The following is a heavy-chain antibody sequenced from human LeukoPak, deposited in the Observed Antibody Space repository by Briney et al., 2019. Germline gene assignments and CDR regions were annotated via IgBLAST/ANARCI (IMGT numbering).Heavy chain of an antibody. CDR2: IYYSGST. J-gene: IGHJ4*02. CDR3: ASTYPGSSWRY. Sequence: SETLSVTCTVSGGSITSSSHYWGWIRQPPGKGLEWIGSIYYSGSTYYNPSLPSLKSRVTISIDTSKNRFSLNLSSVTAADTAVYYCASTYPGSSWRYWGQGTLVTVSS. CDR1: GGSITSSSHY. D-gene: IGHD6-13*01. V-gene: IGHV4-39*07.